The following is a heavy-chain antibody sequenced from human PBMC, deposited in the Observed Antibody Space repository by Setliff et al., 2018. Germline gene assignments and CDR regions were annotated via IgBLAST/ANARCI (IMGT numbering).Heavy chain of an antibody. CDR2: ISNDAYTI. Sequence: DSGFSFSDYYMMWIRQAPGKGLEWVSYISNDAYTIHYADSMKGRLTISRDNSKNSVFLQMNSLRVEDTDVYYCARVHYETSTYSPTLFDHWGQGAQVTVSS. CDR1: GFSFSDYY. D-gene: IGHD3-22*01. V-gene: IGHV3-11*01. CDR3: ARVHYETSTYSPTLFDH. J-gene: IGHJ4*02.